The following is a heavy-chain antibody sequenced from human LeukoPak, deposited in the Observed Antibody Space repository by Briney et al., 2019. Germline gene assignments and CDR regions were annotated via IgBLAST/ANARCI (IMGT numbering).Heavy chain of an antibody. Sequence: GGSLRLSCAASGFTFSTYWMHWVRQAPGKGLVWVSRIDHDGINTYYADSVKGRFTISRDNAKNTLYLRMNSLRAEDTAVYYCAKSLGATRGYFEHWGQGTLVTVSS. CDR1: GFTFSTYW. J-gene: IGHJ4*02. D-gene: IGHD1-26*01. CDR3: AKSLGATRGYFEH. CDR2: IDHDGINT. V-gene: IGHV3-74*01.